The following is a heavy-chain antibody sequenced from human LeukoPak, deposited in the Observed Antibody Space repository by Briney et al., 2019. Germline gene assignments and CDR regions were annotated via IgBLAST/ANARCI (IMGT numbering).Heavy chain of an antibody. V-gene: IGHV4-59*01. Sequence: SETLSLTCTVSGXSMSTYYWSWIRQPPGKGLEWIGYVYYDGNNDYNPSLKSRVTPSIDTSKKQFSLKLTSVTAADTAVYYCARVKDDNNYDRAFDIWGQGTMVTVSS. CDR2: VYYDGNN. CDR3: ARVKDDNNYDRAFDI. J-gene: IGHJ3*02. CDR1: GXSMSTYY. D-gene: IGHD5-24*01.